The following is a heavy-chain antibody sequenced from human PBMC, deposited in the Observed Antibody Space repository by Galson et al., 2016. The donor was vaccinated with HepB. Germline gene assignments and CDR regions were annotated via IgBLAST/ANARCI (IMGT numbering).Heavy chain of an antibody. CDR3: ARVRYFDWSQFDY. D-gene: IGHD3-9*01. CDR2: IYSGGGT. J-gene: IGHJ4*02. Sequence: SLRLSCAASQFTVSTYYMSWVRQAPGKGLEWVSVIYSGGGTNYANSVKGRFTISRDNSKNTLFLQMSSLRVDDTAVYYCARVRYFDWSQFDYWGQGTLVTVAS. V-gene: IGHV3-66*01. CDR1: QFTVSTYY.